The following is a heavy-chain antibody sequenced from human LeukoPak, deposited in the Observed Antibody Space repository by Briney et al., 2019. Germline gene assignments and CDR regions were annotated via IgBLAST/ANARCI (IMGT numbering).Heavy chain of an antibody. V-gene: IGHV1-2*02. D-gene: IGHD2-2*01. CDR3: ARVGGSTRHYYMDV. CDR1: GYTFTGYY. CDR2: INPNSGGT. J-gene: IGHJ6*03. Sequence: ASVKVSCKASGYTFTGYYTHWVRQAPGQGLEWMGWINPNSGGTNYAQKFQGRVTMTRDTSISTAYMELSRLRSDDTAVYYCARVGGSTRHYYMDVWGKGTTVTVSS.